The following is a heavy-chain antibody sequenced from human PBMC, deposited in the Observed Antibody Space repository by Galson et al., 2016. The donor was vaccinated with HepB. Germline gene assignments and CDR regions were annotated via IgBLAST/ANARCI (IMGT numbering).Heavy chain of an antibody. CDR1: GFSLKTSGMR. CDR3: ARMGSGNYLFDY. J-gene: IGHJ4*02. D-gene: IGHD1-26*01. V-gene: IGHV2-70*04. Sequence: PALVKPPQTLTLTCSFSGFSLKTSGMRVSWIRQPPGKALEWLARIDWDDDKVYSTSLKTRLSISKDTSKNQVVLTMTIMDPVDAATYFCARMGSGNYLFDYWGQGILVTVSS. CDR2: IDWDDDK.